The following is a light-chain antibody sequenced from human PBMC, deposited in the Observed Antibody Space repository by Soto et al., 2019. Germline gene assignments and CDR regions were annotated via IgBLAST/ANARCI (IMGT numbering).Light chain of an antibody. J-gene: IGKJ1*01. CDR1: QSVRNNF. V-gene: IGKV3-20*01. Sequence: EIVLTQSPGTLPVSPGEGATLSCRASQSVRNNFVAGFQQKSGQAPRLLIYGASVRATGIPDRFSGSGSGTDFTLTISRLEPEDAAVYYCQQYGVSPRTFGQGTKVEFK. CDR2: GAS. CDR3: QQYGVSPRT.